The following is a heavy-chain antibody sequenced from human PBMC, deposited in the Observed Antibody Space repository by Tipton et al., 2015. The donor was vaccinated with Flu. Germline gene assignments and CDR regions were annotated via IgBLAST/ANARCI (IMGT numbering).Heavy chain of an antibody. J-gene: IGHJ4*02. CDR3: ARLAYDSGTSFFNY. D-gene: IGHD3-16*01. Sequence: TLSLTCTVSGGSMSNYSWSWIRQPPGNALEWIGYIFYSGSTDYNPSLKSRVTILVDTSKNQFSLKLSSLTAADSAVSFCARLAYDSGTSFFNYWGQGTPVTVSS. CDR1: GGSMSNYS. CDR2: IFYSGST. V-gene: IGHV4-59*08.